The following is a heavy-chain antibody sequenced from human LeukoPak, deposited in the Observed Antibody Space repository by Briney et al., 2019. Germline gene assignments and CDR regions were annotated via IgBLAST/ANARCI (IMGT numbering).Heavy chain of an antibody. D-gene: IGHD6-13*01. V-gene: IGHV4-34*01. CDR3: ARGSSNSSSWYADY. CDR1: GGSFSGYY. Sequence: SETLSLTCAVYGGSFSGYYWSWIRQPPGKGLEWIGEINHSGSTNYNPSLKSRVTISVDTSKNQFSLKLSSVTAADTAVYYCARGSSNSSSWYADYWGQGTLVTVSS. J-gene: IGHJ4*02. CDR2: INHSGST.